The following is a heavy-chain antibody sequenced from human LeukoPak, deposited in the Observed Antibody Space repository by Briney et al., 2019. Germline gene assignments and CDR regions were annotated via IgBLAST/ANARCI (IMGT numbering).Heavy chain of an antibody. D-gene: IGHD6-13*01. CDR2: MNPNSGNT. V-gene: IGHV1-8*03. CDR1: GYTFTSYD. CDR3: ARGSSSSSWILSRRLFDY. Sequence: GASVKVSCKASGYTFTSYDINWVRQATGQGLEWMGWMNPNSGNTGYAQKFQGRVTITRNTSISTAYMGLSSLRSEDTAVYYCARGSSSSSWILSRRLFDYWGQGSLVSVSS. J-gene: IGHJ4*02.